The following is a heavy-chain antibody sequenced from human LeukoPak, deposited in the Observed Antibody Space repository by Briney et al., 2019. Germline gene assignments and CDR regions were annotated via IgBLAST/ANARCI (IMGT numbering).Heavy chain of an antibody. D-gene: IGHD6-19*01. CDR1: GGSFSGYY. CDR2: INHSGST. J-gene: IGHJ5*02. V-gene: IGHV4-34*01. Sequence: PSETLSLTCAVYGGSFSGYYWSWIRQPPGKGLEWIGEINHSGSTNYNPSLKSRVTISVDTSKNQFSLKLSSVTAADTAVYYCAGLRAGWFDPWGQGTLVTVSS. CDR3: AGLRAGWFDP.